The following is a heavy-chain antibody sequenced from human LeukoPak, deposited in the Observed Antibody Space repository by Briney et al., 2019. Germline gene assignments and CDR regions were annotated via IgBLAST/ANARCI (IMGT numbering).Heavy chain of an antibody. CDR3: AKGRSGSYLSYYFDY. J-gene: IGHJ4*02. D-gene: IGHD1-26*01. CDR2: IRYDGSNK. Sequence: GGSLRLSCAASGFTFSGYGMHWVRQAPGKGLEWVAFIRYDGSNKYYADSVKGRFTISRDNSKNTLYLQMNSLRAEDTAVYYCAKGRSGSYLSYYFDYWGQGTLVTVSS. CDR1: GFTFSGYG. V-gene: IGHV3-30*02.